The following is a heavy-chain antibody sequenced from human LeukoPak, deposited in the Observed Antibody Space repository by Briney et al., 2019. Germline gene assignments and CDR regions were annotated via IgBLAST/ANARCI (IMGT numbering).Heavy chain of an antibody. CDR3: ARAWGEVFDP. V-gene: IGHV4-61*02. J-gene: IGHJ5*02. CDR2: IYTSGST. Sequence: SETLSLTCTVSGGSISSGSYYWSWIRQPAGKGLEWIGRIYTSGSTNYNPSLKSRVTISVDTPKNQFSLKLSSVTAADTAVYYCARAWGEVFDPWGQGTLVTVSS. D-gene: IGHD3-16*01. CDR1: GGSISSGSYY.